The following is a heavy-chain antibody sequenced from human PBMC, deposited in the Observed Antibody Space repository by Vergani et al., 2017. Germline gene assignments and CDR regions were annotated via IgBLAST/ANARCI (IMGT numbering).Heavy chain of an antibody. D-gene: IGHD2-15*01. CDR3: ASRVSAGGGLDT. Sequence: EVKLVESGGGLVQPGGSLRLSCAASGFTFTNFAMTWVRQSPGKGLEWVSSITSTGATINYADSVKGRFTISRDNAKKFLYLQMNNLRAEDTALYYCASRVSAGGGLDTWGQGTLVTVS. V-gene: IGHV3-21*01. CDR1: GFTFTNFA. J-gene: IGHJ5*02. CDR2: ITSTGATI.